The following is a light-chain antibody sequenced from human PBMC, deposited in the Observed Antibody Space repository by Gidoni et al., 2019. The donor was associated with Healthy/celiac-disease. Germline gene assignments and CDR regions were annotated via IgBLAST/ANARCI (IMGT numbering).Light chain of an antibody. V-gene: IGLV3-1*01. CDR2: QDS. CDR1: QLGDKY. J-gene: IGLJ2*01. CDR3: QAWDSSTVV. Sequence: SYELTQPPSVSVSPGQTASITCSGDQLGDKYAFWYQQKPGQSPVLVIYQDSKRPAGTPERFSGSNSGNTATLTISGTQAMDEADYYCQAWDSSTVVFGGGTKLTVL.